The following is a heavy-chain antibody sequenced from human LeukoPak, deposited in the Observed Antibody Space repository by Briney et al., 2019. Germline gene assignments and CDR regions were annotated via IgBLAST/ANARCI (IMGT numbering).Heavy chain of an antibody. CDR2: IYHSGST. D-gene: IGHD3-22*01. CDR3: ARLDSSGYGILWY. V-gene: IGHV4-38-2*01. CDR1: SYSISSGYY. Sequence: PSETLSLTCAVSSYSISSGYYWGWIRQPPGKGLEWIGSIYHSGSTYYNPSLKSRVTISVDTSKNQFSLKLSSVTAADTAVYYCARLDSSGYGILWYWGQGTLVTVSS. J-gene: IGHJ4*02.